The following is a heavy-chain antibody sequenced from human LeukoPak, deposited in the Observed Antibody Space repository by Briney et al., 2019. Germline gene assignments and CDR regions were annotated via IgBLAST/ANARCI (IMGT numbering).Heavy chain of an antibody. D-gene: IGHD6-25*01. CDR3: ARAAPSPRAPPPQFDY. V-gene: IGHV4-38-2*02. J-gene: IGHJ4*02. Sequence: SETLSLTCTVSGYSISSGYYWGWIRQPPGKGLEWIGSIYHSGSTYYNPSLKSRVTISVDTSKNQFSLKLSSVTAADTAVYYCARAAPSPRAPPPQFDYWGQGTLVTVSS. CDR2: IYHSGST. CDR1: GYSISSGYY.